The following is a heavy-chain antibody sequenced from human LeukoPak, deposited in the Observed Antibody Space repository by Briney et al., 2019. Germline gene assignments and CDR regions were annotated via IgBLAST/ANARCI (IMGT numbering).Heavy chain of an antibody. Sequence: GGSLRLSCAASGFTFSSYGMHWVRQAPGKGLEWVAVISYDGSNKYYADSVKGRFTISRDNSKNTVYLQMNSLRAEDTAVYYCAKDVEYDDGSGSYLQPNYYYAIDFWGQGTTVTVSS. V-gene: IGHV3-30*18. CDR3: AKDVEYDDGSGSYLQPNYYYAIDF. CDR2: ISYDGSNK. CDR1: GFTFSSYG. D-gene: IGHD3-10*01. J-gene: IGHJ6*02.